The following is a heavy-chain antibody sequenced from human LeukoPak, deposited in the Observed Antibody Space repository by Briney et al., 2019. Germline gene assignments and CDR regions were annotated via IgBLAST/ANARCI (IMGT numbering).Heavy chain of an antibody. CDR1: GGSISSYY. CDR3: ARGDIVVVPAAPGYYGMDV. V-gene: IGHV4-59*01. J-gene: IGHJ6*02. D-gene: IGHD2-2*01. CDR2: IYYSGST. Sequence: SETLSLTCTVSGGSISSYYWSWIRQPPGKGLEWIGYIYYSGSTNYNLSLKSRVTISVDTSKNQFSLKLSSVTAADTAVYYCARGDIVVVPAAPGYYGMDVWGQGTTVTVSS.